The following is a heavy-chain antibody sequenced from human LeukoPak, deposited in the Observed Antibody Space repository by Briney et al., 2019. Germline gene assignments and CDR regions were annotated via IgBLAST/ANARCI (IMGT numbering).Heavy chain of an antibody. J-gene: IGHJ4*02. V-gene: IGHV1-46*01. CDR3: ARAYCSSTSCYGAIPGLENFDY. D-gene: IGHD2-2*01. Sequence: ASVKVSCKASGYTFTSYYMHWVRQAPGQGLEWMGVINPSGGSTSYAQKFQGRVTMTRDTSTSTVYMELSSLRSEDTAVYYCARAYCSSTSCYGAIPGLENFDYWGQGTLVTVSS. CDR2: INPSGGST. CDR1: GYTFTSYY.